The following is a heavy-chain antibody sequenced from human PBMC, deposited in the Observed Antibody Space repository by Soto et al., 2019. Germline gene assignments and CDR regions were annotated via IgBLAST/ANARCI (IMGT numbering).Heavy chain of an antibody. Sequence: EVQLVESGGGLVKPGGSLRLSCVGSAFIFSDHSMNWVRQAPGKGLEWVTSIGDTGTFIYYADSVKGRFTISRDNAKNPLFLQMDSLRPEDTAVYYCARDQRYLRQGYSDYWGQGTLVTVSS. CDR1: AFIFSDHS. V-gene: IGHV3-21*01. J-gene: IGHJ4*02. CDR3: ARDQRYLRQGYSDY. CDR2: IGDTGTFI. D-gene: IGHD4-4*01.